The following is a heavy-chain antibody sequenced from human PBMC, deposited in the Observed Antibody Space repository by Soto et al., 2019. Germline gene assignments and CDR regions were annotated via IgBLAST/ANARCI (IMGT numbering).Heavy chain of an antibody. D-gene: IGHD6-19*01. J-gene: IGHJ4*02. CDR1: GYTFTGYY. CDR2: INPNSGGT. CDR3: ASTRYSSGWYMAY. V-gene: IGHV1-2*02. Sequence: GSSVKVSCKASGYTFTGYYMHWVRQAPGQGLEWMGWINPNSGGTNYAQKFQGRVTMTRDTSISTAYMELSRLRSDDTAVYYCASTRYSSGWYMAYWAQGTLVTVSS.